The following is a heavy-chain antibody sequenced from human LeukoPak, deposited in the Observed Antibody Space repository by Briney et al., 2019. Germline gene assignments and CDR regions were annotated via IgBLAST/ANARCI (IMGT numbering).Heavy chain of an antibody. V-gene: IGHV1-18*01. CDR3: ARDHPPKGGGGGYPNY. CDR1: GYTFTSYG. Sequence: GASVKVSCKASGYTFTSYGISWVRQAPGQGLEWMGWISAYNGNTNYAQKLQGRVTMTTDTSTSTAYMELRSLRSDDTAVYYCARDHPPKGGGGGYPNYGGGGPVVTVS. D-gene: IGHD3-16*01. CDR2: ISAYNGNT. J-gene: IGHJ4*02.